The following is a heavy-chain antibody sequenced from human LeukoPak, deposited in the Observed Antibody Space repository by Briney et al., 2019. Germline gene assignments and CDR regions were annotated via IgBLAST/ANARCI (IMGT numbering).Heavy chain of an antibody. CDR3: ARDHPGHFDY. Sequence: SETLSLTCTVSGGSISSSSYYWGWIRQPPGKGLEWIGSIYYSGSTYYNPSLKSRVTISVDTSKNQFSLKLSSVTAADTAVYYCARDHPGHFDYWGQGTLVTVSS. V-gene: IGHV4-39*07. CDR1: GGSISSSSYY. CDR2: IYYSGST. J-gene: IGHJ4*02.